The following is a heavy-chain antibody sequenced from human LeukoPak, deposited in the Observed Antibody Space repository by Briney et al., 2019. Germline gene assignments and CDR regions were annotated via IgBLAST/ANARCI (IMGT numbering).Heavy chain of an antibody. CDR3: ARGRRDYYDSGGHRYYFDY. V-gene: IGHV4-34*01. Sequence: SETLSLTCAVYGGSFSGYYWSWIRQPPGKGLEWIGEINHSGSTNYNPSLKSRVPISVDTSKNQFSLKLSSVTAADTAVYYCARGRRDYYDSGGHRYYFDYWGQGTLVTVSS. CDR1: GGSFSGYY. D-gene: IGHD3-22*01. CDR2: INHSGST. J-gene: IGHJ4*02.